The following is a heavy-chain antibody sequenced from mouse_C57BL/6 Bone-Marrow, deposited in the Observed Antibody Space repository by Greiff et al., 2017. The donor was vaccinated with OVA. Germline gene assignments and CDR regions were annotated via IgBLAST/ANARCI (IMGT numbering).Heavy chain of an antibody. V-gene: IGHV1-69*01. CDR1: GYTFTRYW. CDR3: AREYYGSSLHFYY. D-gene: IGHD1-1*01. J-gene: IGHJ2*01. Sequence: QVQLQQPGAELVMPGASVKLSCKASGYTFTRYWMHWVKQRPGQGLEWIGEIDPSDSYTNYNQKFKGKSTLTVDKSSSTAYMQLSSLTSEDSAVYYCAREYYGSSLHFYYWGQGTTLTVSS. CDR2: IDPSDSYT.